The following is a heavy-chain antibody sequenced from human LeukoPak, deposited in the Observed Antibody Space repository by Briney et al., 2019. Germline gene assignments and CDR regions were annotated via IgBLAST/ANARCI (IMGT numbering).Heavy chain of an antibody. CDR2: ISYDGSNK. CDR1: GFTFSRYE. CDR3: AKGSSSGWYVCYFDY. Sequence: GGSLRLSCAASGFTFSRYEMNWARQAPGKGLEWVAVISYDGSNKYYADSVKGRFTISRDNSKNTLYLQMNSLRAEDTAVYYCAKGSSSGWYVCYFDYWGQGTLVTVSS. V-gene: IGHV3-30*18. D-gene: IGHD6-19*01. J-gene: IGHJ4*02.